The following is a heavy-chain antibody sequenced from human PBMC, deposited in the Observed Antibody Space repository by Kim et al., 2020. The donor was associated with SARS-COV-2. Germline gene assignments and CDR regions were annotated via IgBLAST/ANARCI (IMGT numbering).Heavy chain of an antibody. D-gene: IGHD7-27*01. V-gene: IGHV1-3*01. CDR1: GYTFTSYA. J-gene: IGHJ6*02. CDR2: INAGNGNT. CDR3: ARLGIGRYYYYGMDV. Sequence: ASVKVSCKASGYTFTSYAMHWVRQAPGQRLEWMGWINAGNGNTKYSQKFQGRVTITRDTSASTAYMELSSLRSEDTAVYYCARLGIGRYYYYGMDVWGQGTTVTVSS.